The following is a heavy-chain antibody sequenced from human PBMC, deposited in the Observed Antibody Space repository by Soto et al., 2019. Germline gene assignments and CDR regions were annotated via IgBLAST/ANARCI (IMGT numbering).Heavy chain of an antibody. CDR1: SGSITSSNW. J-gene: IGHJ5*02. V-gene: IGHV4-4*02. Sequence: VSSGSITSSNWWRWVRQPPGKGLEWIGEIYHSGSTNYNPSLKSRVTISVDKSKNQFSLKLSSVTAADTAVYYCARVILRSSYEMNWFGPWGQGTQVTVSS. CDR3: ARVILRSSYEMNWFGP. CDR2: IYHSGST. D-gene: IGHD3-9*01.